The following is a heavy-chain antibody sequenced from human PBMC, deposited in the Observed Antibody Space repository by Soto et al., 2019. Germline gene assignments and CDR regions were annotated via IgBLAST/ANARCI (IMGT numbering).Heavy chain of an antibody. CDR3: AKEGDGVVAGTGAFDI. Sequence: GGSLRLSCAASGFTFSSYAMSWVRQPPGKGLEWVSGISGSGGSTYYADSVKGRFTISRDNSKNTLYLQMNTLRAEDTAVYYCAKEGDGVVAGTGAFDIWGQGTMVTVSS. CDR2: ISGSGGST. J-gene: IGHJ3*02. V-gene: IGHV3-23*01. CDR1: GFTFSSYA. D-gene: IGHD6-19*01.